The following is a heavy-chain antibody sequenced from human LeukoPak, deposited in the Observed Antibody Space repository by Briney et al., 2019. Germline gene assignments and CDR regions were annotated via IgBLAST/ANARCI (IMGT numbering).Heavy chain of an antibody. CDR3: AAARLAARKFDY. D-gene: IGHD6-6*01. Sequence: ASVKVSCKVSGYTLTELSMHWVRQAPGKGLEWMGGFDPEDGETIYAQKFQGRVTMTEDTSTDTAYMELSSLRSEDTAVYYCAAARLAARKFDYWAREPWSPSPQ. V-gene: IGHV1-24*01. CDR1: GYTLTELS. J-gene: IGHJ4*02. CDR2: FDPEDGET.